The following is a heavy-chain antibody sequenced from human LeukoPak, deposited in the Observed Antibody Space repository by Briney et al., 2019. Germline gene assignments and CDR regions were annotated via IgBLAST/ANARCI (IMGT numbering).Heavy chain of an antibody. CDR1: GFTFSSYA. Sequence: GGSLRLSCAASGFTFSSYAMSWVRKAPGKGLEWVSAISGSGGSTYYADSVKGRFTISRDNSKNTLYLQMNSLRAEDTAVYYCAKNVRYGGLLDYGGQGTLVTVSS. CDR2: ISGSGGST. J-gene: IGHJ4*02. D-gene: IGHD4-23*01. V-gene: IGHV3-23*01. CDR3: AKNVRYGGLLDY.